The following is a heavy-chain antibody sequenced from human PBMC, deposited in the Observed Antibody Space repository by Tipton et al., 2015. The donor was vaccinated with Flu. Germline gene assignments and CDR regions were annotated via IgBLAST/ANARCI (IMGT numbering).Heavy chain of an antibody. D-gene: IGHD5-12*01. CDR3: ARNLGTTGYFDY. CDR1: GFTFSSYE. V-gene: IGHV3-48*03. CDR2: ISSSGSTI. J-gene: IGHJ4*02. Sequence: SLRLSCAASGFTFSSYEMNWVRQAPGKGLEWVSDISSSGSTIYYADSVKGRFTISRDNAKNSLYLQMNSLRAEDTAVYYCARNLGTTGYFDYWGQGTLVTVSS.